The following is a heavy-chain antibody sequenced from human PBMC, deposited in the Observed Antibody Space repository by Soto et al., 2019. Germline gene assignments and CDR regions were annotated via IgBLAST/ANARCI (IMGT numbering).Heavy chain of an antibody. Sequence: ASLKFSCETSGYTCTTCGISWVRQAPGQGLEWMGWISAYNGNANYAQKLQGRVTMTTDTSTSTAYMELRSLRSDDTAVYYCARDLIYCGGDCYSDVFDIWGQGTMVTVSS. D-gene: IGHD2-21*02. CDR3: ARDLIYCGGDCYSDVFDI. V-gene: IGHV1-18*04. J-gene: IGHJ3*02. CDR1: GYTCTTCG. CDR2: ISAYNGNA.